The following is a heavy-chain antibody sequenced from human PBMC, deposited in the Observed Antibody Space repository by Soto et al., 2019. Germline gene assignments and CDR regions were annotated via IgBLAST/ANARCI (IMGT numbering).Heavy chain of an antibody. J-gene: IGHJ4*02. CDR1: GYTVTSYY. Sequence: ASVKVSCKASGYTVTSYYMHWVRQAPGQGLEWMGIINPSGGSTSYAQKFQGRVTMTRDTSTSTVYMELSSLRSEDTAVYYCARVFSGGVPLPIFDYWGQGTLVTVSS. D-gene: IGHD3-16*01. CDR3: ARVFSGGVPLPIFDY. V-gene: IGHV1-46*03. CDR2: INPSGGST.